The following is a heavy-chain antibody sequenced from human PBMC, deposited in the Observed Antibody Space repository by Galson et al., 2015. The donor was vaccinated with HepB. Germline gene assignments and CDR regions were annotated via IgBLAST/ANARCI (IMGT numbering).Heavy chain of an antibody. CDR1: GFTFTNYA. CDR2: ISGTGGST. D-gene: IGHD3-10*01. V-gene: IGHV3-23*01. Sequence: SLRLSCAGSGFTFTNYAMSWVRQAPGKGLEWVSTISGTGGSTYYADSVKGRFTISRDNSKNKVYLQLNSLTAEDTALYYCAKSQTFFFGSGSHCDYWGQGTLVTVSS. CDR3: AKSQTFFFGSGSHCDY. J-gene: IGHJ4*02.